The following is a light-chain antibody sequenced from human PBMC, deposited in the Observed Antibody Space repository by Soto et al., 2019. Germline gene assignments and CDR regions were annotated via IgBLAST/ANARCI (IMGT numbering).Light chain of an antibody. Sequence: EIVLTQSPATLSLSPGERATLSCRASQSVSSYLAWYQQKPGQAPRLLIYDASHRATGIPARFSGSGSGTDFTLTISRIEPEDFAVYYCQQRELTFGGGTKVEIK. CDR3: QQRELT. CDR2: DAS. CDR1: QSVSSY. J-gene: IGKJ4*01. V-gene: IGKV3-11*01.